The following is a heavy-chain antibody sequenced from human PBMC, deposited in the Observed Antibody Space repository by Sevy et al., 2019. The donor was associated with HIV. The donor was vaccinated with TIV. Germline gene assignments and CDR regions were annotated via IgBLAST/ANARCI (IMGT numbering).Heavy chain of an antibody. V-gene: IGHV3-30-3*01. CDR2: ISYEGTNK. Sequence: GGSLRLSCAASGFIFNDFAMHWVRQAPGKGLEWVAAISYEGTNKNYTDSVKGRFTIPREYSRDILILQRNNLRPVDTAVYYCSRGQGVAGPFDYWGKGILVTVSS. CDR3: SRGQGVAGPFDY. CDR1: GFIFNDFA. D-gene: IGHD6-19*01. J-gene: IGHJ4*02.